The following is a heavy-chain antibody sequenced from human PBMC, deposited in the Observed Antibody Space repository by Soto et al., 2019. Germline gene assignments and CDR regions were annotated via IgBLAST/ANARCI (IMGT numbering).Heavy chain of an antibody. D-gene: IGHD2-2*01. Sequence: SVKVSCKASGGTFSSYTISWVRQAPGQGLEWMGRIIPILGIANYAQKFQGRVTITADKSTSTAYMELSSLRSEDTAVYYCARYSVVVVPAAMDDAFDIWGQGTMVTVSS. CDR2: IIPILGIA. V-gene: IGHV1-69*02. CDR1: GGTFSSYT. J-gene: IGHJ3*02. CDR3: ARYSVVVVPAAMDDAFDI.